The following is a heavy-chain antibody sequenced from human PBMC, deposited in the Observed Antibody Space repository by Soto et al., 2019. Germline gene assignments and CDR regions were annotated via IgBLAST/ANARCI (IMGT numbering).Heavy chain of an antibody. V-gene: IGHV1-2*04. CDR1: GYTFTGYY. CDR2: INPNSGGT. D-gene: IGHD3-10*01. Sequence: GASVKVSCKASGYTFTGYYMHWVRQAPGQGLEWMGWINPNSGGTNYAQKFQGWVTMTRDTSISTAYMELSRLRSDDTAVYYCAKVSRESSPYGAFDIWGQGTRSPSPQ. CDR3: AKVSRESSPYGAFDI. J-gene: IGHJ3*02.